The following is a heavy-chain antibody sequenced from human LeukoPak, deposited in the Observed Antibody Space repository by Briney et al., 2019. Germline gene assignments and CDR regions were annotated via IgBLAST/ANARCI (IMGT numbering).Heavy chain of an antibody. V-gene: IGHV3-21*01. CDR3: AKTTSGYSQLMDY. J-gene: IGHJ4*02. CDR1: GFTFSSYT. D-gene: IGHD3-3*01. CDR2: ISSSATYI. Sequence: PGGSLRLSCGGSGFTFSSYTMNWVRQAPGKGLEWVASISSSATYIYYADSVKGRFTISRDNSKNTLYLQMNSLRAEDTAVYYCAKTTSGYSQLMDYWGQGTLVTVSS.